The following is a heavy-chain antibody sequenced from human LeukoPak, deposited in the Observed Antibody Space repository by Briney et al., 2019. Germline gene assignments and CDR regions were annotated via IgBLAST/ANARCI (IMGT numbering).Heavy chain of an antibody. J-gene: IGHJ1*01. CDR3: ARHPSGIYMGGWYDSVPEYFQH. CDR1: GYTFTSFD. D-gene: IGHD6-19*01. Sequence: GASVKVSCKASGYTFTSFDINWVRQATGQGLEWMGWMNPNSGNTNYAQKLQGRVTMTTDTSTSTAYMELRSLRSDDTAVYYCARHPSGIYMGGWYDSVPEYFQHWGQGTLVTVSS. CDR2: MNPNSGNT. V-gene: IGHV1-18*01.